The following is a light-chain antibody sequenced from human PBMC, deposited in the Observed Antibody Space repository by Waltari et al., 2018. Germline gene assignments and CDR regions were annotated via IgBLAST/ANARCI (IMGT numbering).Light chain of an antibody. CDR2: ENT. J-gene: IGLJ7*01. CDR3: GTWDSSLSGAV. V-gene: IGLV1-51*02. CDR1: SPTIGHHY. Sequence: HSALPPPPSASAAPRPRVTISRPGRSPTIGHHYVPWYRQFPGTAPKLLIYENTERPSGIPGRFSGSKSGTSATLDITGLQAGDEADYYCGTWDSSLSGAVFGGGTHLTVL.